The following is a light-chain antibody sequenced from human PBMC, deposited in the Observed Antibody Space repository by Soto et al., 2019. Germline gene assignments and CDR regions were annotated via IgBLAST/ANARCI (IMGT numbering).Light chain of an antibody. CDR1: QSISSW. Sequence: DIQMTQSPSPLSASVGDRLTITCRASQSISSWLAWYQQKPGKAPKLLIYDASSLKSEVPSRLSGSGSGTECTLTISSLQPDDVAPYFSQHYNTFPWTFGQGTKVDIK. CDR3: QHYNTFPWT. V-gene: IGKV1-5*01. CDR2: DAS. J-gene: IGKJ1*01.